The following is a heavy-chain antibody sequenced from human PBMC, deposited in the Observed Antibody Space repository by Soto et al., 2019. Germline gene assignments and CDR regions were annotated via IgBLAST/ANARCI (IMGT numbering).Heavy chain of an antibody. V-gene: IGHV4-31*03. CDR2: IYYSGST. Sequence: PSETLSLTCTVSGGSISSGGYYWSWIRQHPGKGLEWIGYIYYSGSTYYNPSLKSRVTISVDTSKNQFSLKLSSVTAADTAVYYCARDYGDTGYFDDWGQGTLVTVAS. CDR1: GGSISSGGYY. J-gene: IGHJ4*02. CDR3: ARDYGDTGYFDD. D-gene: IGHD4-17*01.